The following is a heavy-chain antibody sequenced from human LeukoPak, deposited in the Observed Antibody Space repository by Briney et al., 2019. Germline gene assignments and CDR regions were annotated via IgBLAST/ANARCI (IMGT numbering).Heavy chain of an antibody. CDR1: GFTVSSNY. CDR2: IYSGGST. Sequence: PGGSLRLSCAASGFTVSSNYMSWVRQAPGKGLEWVSVIYSGGSTYYADSVKGRFTISRDNSKNTLYLQMNSLRAEDTAVYYYAKDRGHYDSSGLDYWGQGTLVTVSS. CDR3: AKDRGHYDSSGLDY. J-gene: IGHJ4*02. V-gene: IGHV3-66*01. D-gene: IGHD3-22*01.